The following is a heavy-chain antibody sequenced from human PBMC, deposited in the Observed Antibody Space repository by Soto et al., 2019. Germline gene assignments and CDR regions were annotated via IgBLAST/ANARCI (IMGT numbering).Heavy chain of an antibody. Sequence: GASVKASWKASRVTLRSCARSWARQAPEQGLEWMGGIIPIFGTANYAQKCQGRVTITADKSTPTSCVELNPVTAVDTAVYCCARPPGMYFDFRGQGTPVTVSS. CDR1: RVTLRSCA. CDR3: ARPPGMYFDF. CDR2: IIPIFGTA. V-gene: IGHV1-69*06. J-gene: IGHJ4*02.